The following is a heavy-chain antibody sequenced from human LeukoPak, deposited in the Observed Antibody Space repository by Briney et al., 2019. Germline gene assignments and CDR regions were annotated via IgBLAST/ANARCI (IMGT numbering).Heavy chain of an antibody. CDR2: IKQDGSEK. CDR1: GFTFSSYW. V-gene: IGHV3-7*01. CDR3: ARVMGTAAGTIDY. J-gene: IGHJ4*02. Sequence: AGGSLRLSCAASGFTFSSYWMSWVRQAPGKGLEGVANIKQDGSEKYYVDSVKGRFTISRDNAKNSLYLQMNSLRAEDTAVYYCARVMGTAAGTIDYWGQGTLVTVSS. D-gene: IGHD6-13*01.